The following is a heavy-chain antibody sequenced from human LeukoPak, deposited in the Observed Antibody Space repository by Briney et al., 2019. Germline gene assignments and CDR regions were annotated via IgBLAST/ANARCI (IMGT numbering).Heavy chain of an antibody. V-gene: IGHV3-30-3*01. CDR1: GFTFSTYA. D-gene: IGHD1-26*01. CDR2: ISYDGTNK. J-gene: IGHJ4*02. CDR3: VKESLGRGSSYGSYFDC. Sequence: PGGSLRLSCAASGFTFSTYAMHWVRQAPGKGLEWVAVISYDGTNKYYADSVKGRFTISRDNSKNTLYLQMNSLTSEDSAVYSCVKESLGRGSSYGSYFDCWGQGTLVTVSS.